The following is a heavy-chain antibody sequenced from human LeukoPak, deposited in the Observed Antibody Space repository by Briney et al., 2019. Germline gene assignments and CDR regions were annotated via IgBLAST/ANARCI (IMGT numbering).Heavy chain of an antibody. CDR1: GFTFSSYW. D-gene: IGHD6-6*01. CDR2: INGDGSST. V-gene: IGHV3-74*01. J-gene: IGHJ4*02. Sequence: PGGSLRLSCPASGFTFSSYWMHWVRQAPGKGLVWVSRINGDGSSTSYADSVKGRLTISRDNAKNTLYLQMNSLGAEDTAVYYCAREYSSSYRIGYWGQGTLVTVSS. CDR3: AREYSSSYRIGY.